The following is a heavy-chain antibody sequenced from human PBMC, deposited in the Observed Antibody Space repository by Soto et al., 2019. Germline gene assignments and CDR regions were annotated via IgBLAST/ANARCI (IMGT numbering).Heavy chain of an antibody. CDR3: ARSLGTTSYYYYGMDV. CDR1: GFTFSSYE. CDR2: ISSSGSTI. D-gene: IGHD1-7*01. V-gene: IGHV3-48*03. J-gene: IGHJ6*02. Sequence: LRLSCAASGFTFSSYEMNWVRQAPGKGLEWVSYISSSGSTIYYADSVKGRFTISRDNAKNSLYLQMNSLRAEDTAVYYCARSLGTTSYYYYGMDVWGQGTTVTVSS.